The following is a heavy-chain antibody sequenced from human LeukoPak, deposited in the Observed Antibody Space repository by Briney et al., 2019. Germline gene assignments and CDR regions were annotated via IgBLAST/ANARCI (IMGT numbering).Heavy chain of an antibody. CDR3: ARRSRFLDY. J-gene: IGHJ4*02. CDR1: GYTFTSDY. D-gene: IGHD3-3*01. Sequence: ASVKVSCKASGYTFTSDYIHWVRQAPGQGLEWLGIINPSGGRTTYGQNFQGRVTMTRDTSTSTVYMELSSLRSEDTAVYYCARRSRFLDYWGQGTLVTASS. V-gene: IGHV1-46*01. CDR2: INPSGGRT.